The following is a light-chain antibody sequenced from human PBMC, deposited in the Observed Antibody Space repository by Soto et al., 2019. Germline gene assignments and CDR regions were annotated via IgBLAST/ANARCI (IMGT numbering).Light chain of an antibody. CDR2: EVS. CDR3: ASYTSSTTLV. Sequence: QLVLTQPASVSGSPGQSITISCTGTSSDVGGYNYVSWYQQYPGKAPKTMIYEVSHRPSGVSNRFSGSKSGNTASLTISGLQAEDEADYYCASYTSSTTLVFGAGTKLTVL. V-gene: IGLV2-14*01. CDR1: SSDVGGYNY. J-gene: IGLJ1*01.